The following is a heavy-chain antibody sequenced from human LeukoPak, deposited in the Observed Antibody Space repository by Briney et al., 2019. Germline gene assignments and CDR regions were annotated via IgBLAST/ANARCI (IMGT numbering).Heavy chain of an antibody. D-gene: IGHD2-2*01. CDR3: AGGYCSSTSCSEDWFDP. J-gene: IGHJ5*02. CDR1: GYTFTSYG. Sequence: GASVKVSCEASGYTFTSYGISWVRQAPGQGLEWMGWISAYNGNTNYAQKLQGRVTMTTDTSTSTAYMELRSLRSDDTAVYYCAGGYCSSTSCSEDWFDPWGQGTLVTVSS. V-gene: IGHV1-18*01. CDR2: ISAYNGNT.